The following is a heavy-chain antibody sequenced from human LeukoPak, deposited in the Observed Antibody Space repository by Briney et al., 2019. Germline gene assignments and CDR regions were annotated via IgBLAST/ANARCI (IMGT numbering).Heavy chain of an antibody. CDR1: GFTFSNYW. D-gene: IGHD6-6*01. J-gene: IGHJ4*02. CDR3: ARVRGGDYSSSSGGFDY. Sequence: TGGSLRLSCAASGFTFSNYWMSWVRQAPGKGLEWVANIKQDGSEKYYVDSVKGRFTISRDNAKNSLYLQMNSLRAEDTAVYYCARVRGGDYSSSSGGFDYWGQGTLVTVSS. CDR2: IKQDGSEK. V-gene: IGHV3-7*01.